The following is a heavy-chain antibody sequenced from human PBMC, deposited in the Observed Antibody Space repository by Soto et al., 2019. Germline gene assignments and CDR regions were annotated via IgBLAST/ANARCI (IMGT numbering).Heavy chain of an antibody. J-gene: IGHJ6*02. D-gene: IGHD2-21*02. CDR2: IIPNFGTA. V-gene: IGHV1-69*01. CDR3: AVVTASNGMDV. Sequence: VKVSCKASGYTFTGYYMHWVRQAPGQGLEWMGGIIPNFGTANYAQKFQGRVTITADESTSTAYMELSSLRSEDTAVYYCAVVTASNGMDVWGQGTTVTVSS. CDR1: GYTFTGYY.